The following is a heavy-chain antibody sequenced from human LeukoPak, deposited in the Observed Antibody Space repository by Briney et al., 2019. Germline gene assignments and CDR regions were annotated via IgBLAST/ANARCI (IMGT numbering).Heavy chain of an antibody. CDR2: ISDSGDII. CDR3: AKDNDFWSGAIDY. CDR1: GFTFSSYV. V-gene: IGHV3-23*01. J-gene: IGHJ4*02. D-gene: IGHD3-3*01. Sequence: GGSLRLSCAASGFTFSSYVVNWVRQAPGKGLEWVSLISDSGDIIYYADSVKGRFTISRDNSKNMLYLQMNSLRAEDTAVYYCAKDNDFWSGAIDYWGQGTLVTVSS.